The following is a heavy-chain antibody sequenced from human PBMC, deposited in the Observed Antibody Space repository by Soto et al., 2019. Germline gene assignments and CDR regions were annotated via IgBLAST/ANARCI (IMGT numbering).Heavy chain of an antibody. Sequence: ASVKVSCKVSGYTLTELSMHWVRQAPGKGLEWMGGFDPEDGETIYAQKFQGRVTMTEDTSTDTAHMELSSLRSEDTAVYYCATLAPMVRGVINWFDPWGQGTLVTAPQ. J-gene: IGHJ5*02. D-gene: IGHD3-10*01. CDR3: ATLAPMVRGVINWFDP. V-gene: IGHV1-24*01. CDR1: GYTLTELS. CDR2: FDPEDGET.